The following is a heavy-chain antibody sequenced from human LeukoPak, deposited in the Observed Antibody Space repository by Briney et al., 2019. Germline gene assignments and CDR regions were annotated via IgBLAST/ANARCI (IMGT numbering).Heavy chain of an antibody. CDR2: ISYDGSNE. D-gene: IGHD3-22*01. V-gene: IGHV3-30*04. CDR1: GFTFSSYV. J-gene: IGHJ2*01. CDR3: ARAPYYYESSGYYYWYFDL. Sequence: GGSLRLSCAASGFTFSSYVMHWVRQAPGKGLEWVAIISYDGSNEYYADSVKGRFTISRDNSKNTLYLQMNSLRAEDTAVYYCARAPYYYESSGYYYWYFDLWGRGTLVTVSS.